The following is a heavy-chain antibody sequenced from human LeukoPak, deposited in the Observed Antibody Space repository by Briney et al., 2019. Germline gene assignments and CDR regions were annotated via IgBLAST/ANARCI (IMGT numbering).Heavy chain of an antibody. CDR1: GFTFTTYA. J-gene: IGHJ4*02. CDR3: ASSVYGGNNGY. V-gene: IGHV3-23*01. D-gene: IGHD4/OR15-4a*01. Sequence: GGSLRLSCAASGFTFTTYAMSWVRQAPGKGLEWVSAITGSGDRTFYADSVKGRFTISRDNSKNTLYLQMNSLRGEDTAIYYRASSVYGGNNGYWGQGALATVSS. CDR2: ITGSGDRT.